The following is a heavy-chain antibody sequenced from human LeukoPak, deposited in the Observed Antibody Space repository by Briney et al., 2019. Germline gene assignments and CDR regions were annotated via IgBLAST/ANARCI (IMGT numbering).Heavy chain of an antibody. D-gene: IGHD3-22*01. Sequence: PGGPLRLSCAASGFTFSSYGMHWVRQAPGKGLEWVSSISSSSSYIYYADSVKGRFTISRDNAKNSLYLQMNSLRAEDTAVYYCARVPHYYDSSGLDYWGQGTLVTVSS. V-gene: IGHV3-21*01. CDR3: ARVPHYYDSSGLDY. CDR2: ISSSSSYI. CDR1: GFTFSSYG. J-gene: IGHJ4*02.